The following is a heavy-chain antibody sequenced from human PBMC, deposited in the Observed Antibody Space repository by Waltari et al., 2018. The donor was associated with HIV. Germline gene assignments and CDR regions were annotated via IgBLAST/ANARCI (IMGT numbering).Heavy chain of an antibody. D-gene: IGHD3-3*01. CDR2: IKEDGSEK. CDR3: ARDASYFDFWSGGYYYYGLDV. J-gene: IGHJ6*02. V-gene: IGHV3-7*01. Sequence: EVQLVESGGDLVQPGESLRLSCAASGFKFSSFWMNWVRQAQGKRLEWVANIKEDGSEKYYVDSVKGRFTISRDNVKNSLYLQMNSLRAEDTAVYYCARDASYFDFWSGGYYYYGLDVWGQGTTVTVSS. CDR1: GFKFSSFW.